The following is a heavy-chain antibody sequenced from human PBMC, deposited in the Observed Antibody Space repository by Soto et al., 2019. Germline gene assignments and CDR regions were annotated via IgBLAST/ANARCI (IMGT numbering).Heavy chain of an antibody. J-gene: IGHJ4*02. CDR1: GGSISSSNW. CDR3: ARVGEYSGYDLFDS. CDR2: IYHSGST. Sequence: SETLSLTCAVSGGSISSSNWWSWVRQPPGKGLEWIGEIYHSGSTNYNPSLKSRVTISVDKSKNQFSLKLSSVTAADTAVYYCARVGEYSGYDLFDSWGQGTLVTVSP. D-gene: IGHD5-12*01. V-gene: IGHV4-4*02.